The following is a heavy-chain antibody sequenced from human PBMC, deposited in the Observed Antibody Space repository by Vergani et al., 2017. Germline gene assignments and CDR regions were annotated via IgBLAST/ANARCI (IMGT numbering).Heavy chain of an antibody. D-gene: IGHD2-2*01. J-gene: IGHJ6*03. CDR3: SRPTTDIVLVPPALYFYMDV. Sequence: EVQLVESGGGLVQPGRSLRLSCTGSGFTFGDYAMSWVRQAPGKGLEWVGFIRSRPYGGPTEYAASVKGRFTISRYDSKRIAYLQMNSLKTEDTAVYYCSRPTTDIVLVPPALYFYMDVWGKGTTVTVSS. CDR1: GFTFGDYA. V-gene: IGHV3-49*04. CDR2: IRSRPYGGPT.